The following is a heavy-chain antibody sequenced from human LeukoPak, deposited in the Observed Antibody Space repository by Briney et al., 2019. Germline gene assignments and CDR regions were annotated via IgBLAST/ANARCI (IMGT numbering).Heavy chain of an antibody. CDR2: IYHSGST. CDR1: GYSISSGYY. D-gene: IGHD1-26*01. Sequence: SETLSLTCTVSGYSISSGYYWGWIRQPPGKGLEWIGSIYHSGSTYYNPSLKSRVTISVDTSKNQFSLKLSSVTAADTAVYYCARSPSGSSSRWFDPWGQGTLVTVSS. V-gene: IGHV4-38-2*02. CDR3: ARSPSGSSSRWFDP. J-gene: IGHJ5*02.